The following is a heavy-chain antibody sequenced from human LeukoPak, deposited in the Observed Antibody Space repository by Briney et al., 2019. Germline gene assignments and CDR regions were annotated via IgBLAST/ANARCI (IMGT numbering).Heavy chain of an antibody. Sequence: GGSLRLSCAASGFSFSSYWMHWVPQGPGKGLVWVSRIRSDGTSTGYAGSVKGRLIISRDNAKNTLYLQTNSLRAEDTAVYYCSTSISSTEAFDLWGQGTMVTVSS. CDR2: IRSDGTST. V-gene: IGHV3-74*01. J-gene: IGHJ3*01. D-gene: IGHD2-21*01. CDR3: STSISSTEAFDL. CDR1: GFSFSSYW.